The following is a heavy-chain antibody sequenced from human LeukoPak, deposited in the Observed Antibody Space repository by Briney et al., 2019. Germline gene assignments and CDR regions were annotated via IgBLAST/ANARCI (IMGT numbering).Heavy chain of an antibody. CDR2: INHSGST. V-gene: IGHV4-34*01. Sequence: SETLPLTCAVYGGSFSGYYWSWIRQPPGKGLEWIGEINHSGSTNYNPSLKSRVTISVDTSKNQFSLKLSSVTAADTAVYYCAVAGFFDYWGQGTLVTVSS. D-gene: IGHD6-19*01. CDR1: GGSFSGYY. CDR3: AVAGFFDY. J-gene: IGHJ4*02.